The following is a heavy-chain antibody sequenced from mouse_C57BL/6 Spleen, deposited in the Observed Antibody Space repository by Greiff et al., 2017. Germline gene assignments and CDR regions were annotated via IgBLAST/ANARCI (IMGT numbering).Heavy chain of an antibody. CDR2: ISSGSSTI. J-gene: IGHJ2*01. D-gene: IGHD1-1*01. CDR3: ARDYYGSNHEGYFDY. V-gene: IGHV5-17*01. CDR1: GFTFSDYG. Sequence: EVKLVESGGGLVKPGGSLKLSCAASGFTFSDYGMHWVRQAPEKGLEWVAYISSGSSTIYYADTVKGRFTISRDNAKTTLFLQMTSLRSEDTAMXYCARDYYGSNHEGYFDYWGKGTTLTVSS.